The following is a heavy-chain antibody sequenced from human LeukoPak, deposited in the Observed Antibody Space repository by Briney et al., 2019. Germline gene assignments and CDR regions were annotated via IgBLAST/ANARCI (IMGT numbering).Heavy chain of an antibody. J-gene: IGHJ5*02. CDR1: GYSFTSYW. D-gene: IGHD2-15*01. CDR2: IYPGDSDT. CDR3: ARRRIAYCSGGSCQGNWFDP. V-gene: IGHV5-51*01. Sequence: GESLKISCKGSGYSFTSYWIGWVRQMPGKGLEWMGIIYPGDSDTRYSPSFQGQVTISADKSISTAYLQWSCLKASDTAMYYCARRRIAYCSGGSCQGNWFDPWGQGTLVTVSS.